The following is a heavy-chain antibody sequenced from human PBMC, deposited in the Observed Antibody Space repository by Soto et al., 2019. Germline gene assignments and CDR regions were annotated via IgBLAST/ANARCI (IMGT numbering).Heavy chain of an antibody. J-gene: IGHJ4*02. CDR2: INAGNSNT. V-gene: IGHV1-3*01. CDR1: GYTFTSYA. CDR3: ARDLSIAVADATDY. D-gene: IGHD6-19*01. Sequence: ASVEVSCKASGYTFTSYAMHSVRQAPGQRLEWMGWINAGNSNTKYSQKFQGRVTITRDTSASTAYMELSSLRSEDTAVYYCARDLSIAVADATDYWGQGTLVTVSS.